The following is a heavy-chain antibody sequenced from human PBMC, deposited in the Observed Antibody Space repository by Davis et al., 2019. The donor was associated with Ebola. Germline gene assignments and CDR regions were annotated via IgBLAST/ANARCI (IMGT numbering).Heavy chain of an antibody. V-gene: IGHV3-30*18. D-gene: IGHD3-16*01. J-gene: IGHJ4*02. Sequence: GESLKISCAASGFTFSSYGMHWVRQAPGKGLEWVAVISYDGSNKYYADSVKGRFTISRDNSKNTLYLQMGDLRVEDTALYYCAKEGNSWAFDLWGQGTLVTVSS. CDR2: ISYDGSNK. CDR1: GFTFSSYG. CDR3: AKEGNSWAFDL.